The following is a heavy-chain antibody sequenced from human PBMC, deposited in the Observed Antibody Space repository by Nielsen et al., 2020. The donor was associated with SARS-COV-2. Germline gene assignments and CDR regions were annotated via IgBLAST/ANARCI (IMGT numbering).Heavy chain of an antibody. CDR1: GYSFKIFY. Sequence: ASVKVSCKASGYSFKIFYLHWVRQAPGQGLEWMGIINPSGGGTSFAQKFQGRVTMTRDTSTNTVYMELSSLRSDDTAVYYCARESGATTEDYLFHGLGVWGQGTTVSVSS. V-gene: IGHV1-46*02. D-gene: IGHD2/OR15-2a*01. CDR2: INPSGGGT. CDR3: ARESGATTEDYLFHGLGV. J-gene: IGHJ6*02.